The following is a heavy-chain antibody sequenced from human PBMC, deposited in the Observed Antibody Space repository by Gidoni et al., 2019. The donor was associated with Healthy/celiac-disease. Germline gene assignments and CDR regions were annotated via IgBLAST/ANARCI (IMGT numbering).Heavy chain of an antibody. D-gene: IGHD3-10*01. CDR2: ISGSGGST. J-gene: IGHJ4*02. Sequence: EGQLLESGGGLVQPGGYLRLSCAASGCTFSSDAMRWVRQAPGKGLEWVSAISGSGGSTYYAVSVKGRFTISRDNSKNTLYLQMNSLRAEDTAVYYCANLARVTMVRGVSYFDYWGQGTLVTVSS. CDR1: GCTFSSDA. CDR3: ANLARVTMVRGVSYFDY. V-gene: IGHV3-23*01.